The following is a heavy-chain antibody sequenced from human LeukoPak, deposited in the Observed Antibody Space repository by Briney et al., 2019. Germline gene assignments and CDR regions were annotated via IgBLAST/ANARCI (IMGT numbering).Heavy chain of an antibody. CDR2: ISGSGGST. V-gene: IGHV3-23*01. J-gene: IGHJ4*02. CDR1: GFTFSSYA. D-gene: IGHD5-18*01. CDR3: ARKGYSYGYIFDY. Sequence: GGSLRLSCAASGFTFSSYAMSWVRQAPGKGLEWVSAISGSGGSTYYADSVKGRFTISGDNSKNTLYLQMNSLRAEDTAVYYRARKGYSYGYIFDYWGQGTLVTVSS.